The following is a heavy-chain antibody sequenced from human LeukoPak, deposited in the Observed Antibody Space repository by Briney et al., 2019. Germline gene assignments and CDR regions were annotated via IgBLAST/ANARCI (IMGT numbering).Heavy chain of an antibody. V-gene: IGHV3-11*01. CDR3: AREGGAGYSSSWFADY. J-gene: IGHJ4*02. CDR2: ISSSGSTI. Sequence: GGSLRLSCAVSGFTFSDYYMSWIRQAPGKGLEWVSYISSSGSTIYYADSVKGRFTISRDNAKNSLYLQMNSLRAEDTAVYYCAREGGAGYSSSWFADYWGQGTLVTVSS. D-gene: IGHD6-13*01. CDR1: GFTFSDYY.